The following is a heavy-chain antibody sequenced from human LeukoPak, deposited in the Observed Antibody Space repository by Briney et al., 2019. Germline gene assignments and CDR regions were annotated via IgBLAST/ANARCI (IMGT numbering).Heavy chain of an antibody. V-gene: IGHV4-59*01. D-gene: IGHD1-7*01. CDR2: IYYSGSA. CDR1: GDSITSYY. J-gene: IGHJ4*02. CDR3: ARIRGPQLELRLGYFDY. Sequence: PSETLSLTCTVSGDSITSYYWSWIRQPPGKGLEWIGYIYYSGSANYNPSLKSRVTISVDTSKNQFSLKLSSVTAADTAVYYGARIRGPQLELRLGYFDYWGQGTLVTVSS.